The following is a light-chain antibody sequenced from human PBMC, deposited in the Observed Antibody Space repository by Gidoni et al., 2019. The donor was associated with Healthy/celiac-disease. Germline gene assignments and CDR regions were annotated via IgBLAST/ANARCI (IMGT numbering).Light chain of an antibody. J-gene: IGLJ2*01. CDR2: GNS. CDR1: SSNIGAGYD. V-gene: IGLV1-40*01. CDR3: QSYDSSLGRV. Sequence: QSVLTQPPSVSGAPGQRVTISCTGSSSNIGAGYDVHWYQQLPGTAPKLLIYGNSNRPSGVPDRFSGSKSGTSASLAITGLQAEDEADYYCQSYDSSLGRVFGGWTKLTVL.